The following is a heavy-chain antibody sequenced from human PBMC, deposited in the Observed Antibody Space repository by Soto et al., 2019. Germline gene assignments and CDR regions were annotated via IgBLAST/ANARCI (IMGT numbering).Heavy chain of an antibody. J-gene: IGHJ6*02. D-gene: IGHD2-15*01. CDR2: ISAKKGNT. CDR1: GYTFTSYG. CDR3: AREILSPDFYFHGMDV. Sequence: QGQLVQSGAEVKKPGASVKVSCKASGYTFTSYGISWVRQAPGQGLEWMGWISAKKGNTKYAQKFQGRVIMTTDTSTSTAYMELRSLRSDDTAVYYCAREILSPDFYFHGMDVWGQGTTVTVSS. V-gene: IGHV1-18*04.